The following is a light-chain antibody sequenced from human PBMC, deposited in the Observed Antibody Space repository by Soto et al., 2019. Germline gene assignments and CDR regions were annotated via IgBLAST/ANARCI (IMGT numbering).Light chain of an antibody. V-gene: IGKV1-17*01. J-gene: IGKJ1*01. CDR2: GAS. Sequence: IQMTQSPSSLSASVGDRVTITCRASQGIRNDLGWYQQKPGKAPKFLIYGASSLQSGVPSRFTGSGSGTEFTLTISSLQPDDFATYYCQHYNSYSEAFGQGTKVDIK. CDR3: QHYNSYSEA. CDR1: QGIRND.